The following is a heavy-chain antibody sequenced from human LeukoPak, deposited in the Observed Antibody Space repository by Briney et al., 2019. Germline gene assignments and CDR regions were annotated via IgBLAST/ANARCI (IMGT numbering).Heavy chain of an antibody. Sequence: SQTLSLTCTVSGGSISSGGYYWSWIRQHPGKGPEWIGYIYYSGSTYYNPSLKSRVTVSVDTSKNQFPLKLSSVTAADTAVYYCAVGYSYGSHQVDAFDIWGQGTMVTVSS. V-gene: IGHV4-31*03. CDR1: GGSISSGGYY. J-gene: IGHJ3*02. CDR2: IYYSGST. D-gene: IGHD5-18*01. CDR3: AVGYSYGSHQVDAFDI.